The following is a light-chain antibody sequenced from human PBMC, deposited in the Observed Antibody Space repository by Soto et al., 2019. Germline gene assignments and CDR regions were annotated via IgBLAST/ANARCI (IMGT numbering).Light chain of an antibody. J-gene: IGKJ4*01. V-gene: IGKV3-15*01. CDR3: QHYNDLPLT. CDR1: QSISNN. CDR2: GAS. Sequence: EIVMTQSPATLSVSPGARATLSCRASQSISNNLAWYQQKPDQAPRLLIYGASTRATGIPARFSGSGSGTEFTLTISSLQSEDFAVYSCQHYNDLPLTFGGGTKVDIK.